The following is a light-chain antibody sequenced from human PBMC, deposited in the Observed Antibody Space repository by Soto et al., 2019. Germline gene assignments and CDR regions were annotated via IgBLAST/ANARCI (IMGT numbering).Light chain of an antibody. Sequence: DINITQSPSSLSAAVGDRVTITCRTSQTIISYLNWFQQKSGEAPRLLIYAASNLRSGVSSRFSGSTSGTEFTLTISALRPEDVATYFCQQTFLPPLTFGGGTRVDI. V-gene: IGKV1-39*01. CDR3: QQTFLPPLT. J-gene: IGKJ4*01. CDR2: AAS. CDR1: QTIISY.